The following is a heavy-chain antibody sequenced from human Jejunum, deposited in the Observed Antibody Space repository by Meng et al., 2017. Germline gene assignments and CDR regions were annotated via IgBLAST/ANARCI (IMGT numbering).Heavy chain of an antibody. CDR2: IYWDNDK. Sequence: QITLKESGPSRVKPTQTLPLTCTFSGFSLSTSGVGVGCIRQSTGKALEWLAVIYWDNDKRYSPSLKNRLTIDKDTSKNEVVLTMTNMDPVDTATYYCAHRRISGSPWDGGDFDYWGQGTLVTVSS. CDR1: GFSLSTSGVG. D-gene: IGHD2-15*01. V-gene: IGHV2-5*02. J-gene: IGHJ4*02. CDR3: AHRRISGSPWDGGDFDY.